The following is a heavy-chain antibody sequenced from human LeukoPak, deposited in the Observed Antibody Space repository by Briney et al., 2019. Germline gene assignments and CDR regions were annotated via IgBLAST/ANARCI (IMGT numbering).Heavy chain of an antibody. CDR1: GFIFSNYA. Sequence: PGGSLRLSCAASGFIFSNYAMSWVRQAPGKGLEWVSGISGSGGSTVYVDSVKGRFTISRDNSKNTLYLQMNSLRAEDTAVYYCAKHSIAVAVLNWYFDLWGRGTLVTVSS. D-gene: IGHD6-19*01. J-gene: IGHJ2*01. CDR3: AKHSIAVAVLNWYFDL. CDR2: ISGSGGST. V-gene: IGHV3-23*01.